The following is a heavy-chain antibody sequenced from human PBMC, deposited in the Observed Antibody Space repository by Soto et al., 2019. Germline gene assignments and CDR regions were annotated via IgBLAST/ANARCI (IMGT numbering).Heavy chain of an antibody. J-gene: IGHJ3*01. CDR3: ASINAGGAFDV. CDR2: IYYSGST. V-gene: IGHV4-30-4*01. CDR1: GGSISSGDYY. Sequence: QVQLQESGPGLVKPSQTLSLTCTVSGGSISSGDYYWSWIRQPPGKGLEWIGYIYYSGSTYYNPSLKXRXTXSLXTSKNQFSLKVSSVTAADTAVYYCASINAGGAFDVWGQGTMVTVSS.